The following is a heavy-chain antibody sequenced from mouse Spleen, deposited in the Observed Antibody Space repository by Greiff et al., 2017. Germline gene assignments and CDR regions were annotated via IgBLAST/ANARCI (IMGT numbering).Heavy chain of an antibody. D-gene: IGHD2-2*01. V-gene: IGHV5-17*01. J-gene: IGHJ2*01. CDR2: ISSGSSTI. CDR1: GFTFSDYG. CDR3: ARDGYDYFDY. Sequence: DVQLVESGGGLVKPGGSLKLSCAASGFTFSDYGMHWVRQAPEKGLEWVAYISSGSSTIYYADTVKGRFTISRDNAKNTLFLQMTSLRSEDTAMYYCARDGYDYFDYWGQGTTLTVSS.